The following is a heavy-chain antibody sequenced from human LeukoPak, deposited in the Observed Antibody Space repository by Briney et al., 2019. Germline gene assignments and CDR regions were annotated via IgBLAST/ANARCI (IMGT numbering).Heavy chain of an antibody. V-gene: IGHV1-8*01. J-gene: IGHJ4*02. CDR1: GYSFSIYE. D-gene: IGHD2-8*02. CDR2: INGNSGNT. CDR3: ARGRWWQTPLDN. Sequence: GASVKVYCKASGYSFSIYEINMVRQADGQGLEWMGYINGNSGNTGYAQKFQGRVSMTKDTSINTAYMEVSGLRYEDTAVYYCARGRWWQTPLDNWGQGTLVTVSS.